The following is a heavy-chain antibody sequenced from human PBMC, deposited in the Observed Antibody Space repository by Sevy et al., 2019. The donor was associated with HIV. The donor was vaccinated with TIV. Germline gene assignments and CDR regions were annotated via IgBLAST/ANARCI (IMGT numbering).Heavy chain of an antibody. J-gene: IGHJ3*02. Sequence: GGSLRLSCAASGFTFSDYCVNWVRQAPGKGLEWVSSISDSSFYIYYADSVKGRFTISRDNAKNSLYLQMNSLRAEDTAVYDCARATGTEALDAFDIWGQGTMVTVSS. CDR1: GFTFSDYC. CDR3: ARATGTEALDAFDI. V-gene: IGHV3-21*01. CDR2: ISDSSFYI. D-gene: IGHD1-1*01.